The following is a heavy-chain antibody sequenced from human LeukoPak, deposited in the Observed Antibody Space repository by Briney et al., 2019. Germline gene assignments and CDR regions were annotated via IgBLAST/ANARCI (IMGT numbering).Heavy chain of an antibody. V-gene: IGHV4-59*01. CDR1: GGSISSYY. D-gene: IGHD5-24*01. Sequence: SETLSLTCTVSGGSISSYYWSWIRQPPGKGLEWIGYIYYSGSTNYNPSLKSRVTISVDTSKNQFSLKLSSVTAAVTAVYYCARDSRVPNGYNHYFDYWGQGTLVTVSS. CDR2: IYYSGST. J-gene: IGHJ4*02. CDR3: ARDSRVPNGYNHYFDY.